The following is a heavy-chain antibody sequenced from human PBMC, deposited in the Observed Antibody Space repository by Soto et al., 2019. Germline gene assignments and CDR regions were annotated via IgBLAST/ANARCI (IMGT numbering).Heavy chain of an antibody. CDR2: IKSKTDGGTT. V-gene: IGHV3-15*01. CDR3: TTEILGYCTNGVCYKSDY. J-gene: IGHJ4*02. D-gene: IGHD2-8*01. Sequence: GGSLRLSCAASGFTFSNAWMSWVRQAPGKGLEWVGRIKSKTDGGTTDYAAPVKGRFTISRDDSKNTLYLQMSSLKTEDTAVYYCTTEILGYCTNGVCYKSDYWGQGTLVTVSS. CDR1: GFTFSNAW.